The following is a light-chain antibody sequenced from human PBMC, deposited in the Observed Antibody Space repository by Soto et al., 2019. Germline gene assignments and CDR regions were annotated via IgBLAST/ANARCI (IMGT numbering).Light chain of an antibody. J-gene: IGLJ1*01. CDR3: CSYAGSSTYV. CDR2: EGS. V-gene: IGLV2-23*01. CDR1: SSDIGGYNY. Sequence: QSVLTQPPSASGSPGQSVTISCTGTSSDIGGYNYVSWFQQHPGKAPKLMIYEGSKRPSGVSNRFSGSKSGNTASLTISILQAEDEADYYCCSYAGSSTYVFGTGTKV.